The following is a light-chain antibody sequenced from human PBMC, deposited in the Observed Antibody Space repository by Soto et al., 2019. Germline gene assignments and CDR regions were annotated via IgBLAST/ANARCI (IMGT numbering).Light chain of an antibody. CDR1: SGHSSYA. CDR3: QTWDTAIL. J-gene: IGLJ2*01. Sequence: QLVLTQSPSASASLGASVKLTCTLSSGHSSYAIAWHQQQPEKGPRYLMKLNSDGSHRKGDGIPDRFSGSSSGAERYLTISSLQSEDEADYYCQTWDTAILFGGGTKLTV. CDR2: LNSDGSH. V-gene: IGLV4-69*01.